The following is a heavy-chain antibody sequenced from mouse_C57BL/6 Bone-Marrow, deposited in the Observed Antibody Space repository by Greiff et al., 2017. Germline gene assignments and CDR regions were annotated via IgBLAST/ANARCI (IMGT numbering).Heavy chain of an antibody. V-gene: IGHV1-82*01. J-gene: IGHJ3*01. D-gene: IGHD2-4*01. CDR1: GYAFSSSW. CDR3: ASGYYDYDGGAWFAY. CDR2: IYPGDGDT. Sequence: QVQLQQSGPELVKPGASVKISCKASGYAFSSSWMNWVKQRPGKGLEWIGRIYPGDGDTNYNGKFKGKATLTADTSSSTAYMQLSSVTSEDSAVYFCASGYYDYDGGAWFAYWGQGTLVTVSA.